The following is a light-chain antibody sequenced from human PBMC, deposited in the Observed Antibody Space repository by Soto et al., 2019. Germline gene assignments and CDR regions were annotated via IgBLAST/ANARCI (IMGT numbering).Light chain of an antibody. CDR1: QSISSY. V-gene: IGKV1-39*01. CDR2: AAS. Sequence: PITQSPASLSASVGAIVTITCRASQSISSYLNWYHKKQGKAPKLLIYAASSLQSGVPSRFSGSGSGTDLTITISSLKPEDCETYYGQQSYSTPLTFVGGTKVDIK. J-gene: IGKJ4*01. CDR3: QQSYSTPLT.